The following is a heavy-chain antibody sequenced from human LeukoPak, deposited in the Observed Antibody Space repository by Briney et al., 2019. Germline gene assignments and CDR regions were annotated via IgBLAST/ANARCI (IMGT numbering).Heavy chain of an antibody. CDR2: ISYDANIGTNK. CDR3: ARAQGGYSINPAFDY. CDR1: GFTFSRYA. D-gene: IGHD4-11*01. Sequence: GGSLRLSCAPSGFTFSRYAMHWVRQAPGEGLEWVALISYDANIGTNKYYADPVKGRFTISRDNSKNTLYLQMNSLRAEDTAVYYCARAQGGYSINPAFDYWGQGTLVTVSS. V-gene: IGHV3-30-3*01. J-gene: IGHJ4*02.